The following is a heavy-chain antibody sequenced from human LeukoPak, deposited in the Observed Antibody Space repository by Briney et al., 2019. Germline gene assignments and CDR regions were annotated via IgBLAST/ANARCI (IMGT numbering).Heavy chain of an antibody. CDR2: IWNGGST. Sequence: AGGSLRLSCAASGFTVINTYMKWVRQAPGTGREWVLVIWNGGSTGYADAVKGRFTISRDNAKNSLYLQMNSLRAEDTALYYCARDRIAAAGYENWFDPWGQGTLVTVSS. CDR1: GFTVINTY. D-gene: IGHD6-13*01. V-gene: IGHV3-20*04. CDR3: ARDRIAAAGYENWFDP. J-gene: IGHJ5*02.